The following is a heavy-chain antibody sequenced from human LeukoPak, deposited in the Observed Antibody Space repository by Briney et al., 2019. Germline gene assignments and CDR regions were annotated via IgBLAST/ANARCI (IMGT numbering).Heavy chain of an antibody. J-gene: IGHJ4*02. D-gene: IGHD3-22*01. CDR1: GGTFSSYA. Sequence: ASVKVSCKASGGTFSSYAISWVRQAPGQGLEWMGWISAYNGNTNYPQKLQGRVTVTTDTSTTTAYMELRSLRSDDTAVYYCARGLHKMMYYYDSSGYDYWGQGTLVTVSS. CDR3: ARGLHKMMYYYDSSGYDY. CDR2: ISAYNGNT. V-gene: IGHV1-18*01.